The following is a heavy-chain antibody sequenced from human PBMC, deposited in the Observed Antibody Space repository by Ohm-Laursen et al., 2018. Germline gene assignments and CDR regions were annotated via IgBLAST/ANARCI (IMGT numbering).Heavy chain of an antibody. CDR2: IYYSGGT. V-gene: IGHV4-28*01. CDR1: GLSISNSNW. J-gene: IGHJ5*02. D-gene: IGHD3-16*01. CDR3: AGYDPRANWFDP. Sequence: GTLSLTCAVSGLSISNSNWWGWIRQPPGKGLEWIGYIYYSGGTNYNPSLKSRVTISVDTSKDQFSLKLSSVTAADTAVYYCAGYDPRANWFDPWGQGTLVTVSS.